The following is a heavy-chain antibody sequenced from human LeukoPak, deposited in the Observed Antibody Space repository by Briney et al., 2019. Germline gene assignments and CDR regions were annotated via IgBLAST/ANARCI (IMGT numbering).Heavy chain of an antibody. J-gene: IGHJ4*02. CDR3: ARSRDGYNSALDY. CDR1: GGTCSSYA. V-gene: IGHV1-69*04. CDR2: IIPILGIA. D-gene: IGHD5-24*01. Sequence: ASVKVSCKASGGTCSSYAISWVRQAPGQGLEWMGRIIPILGIANYAQKFQGRVTITADKSTSTAYMELSSLRSEDTAVYYCARSRDGYNSALDYWGQGTLVTVSS.